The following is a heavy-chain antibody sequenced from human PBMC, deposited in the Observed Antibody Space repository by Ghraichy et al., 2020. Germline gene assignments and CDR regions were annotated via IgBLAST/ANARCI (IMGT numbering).Heavy chain of an antibody. Sequence: SETLSLTCTVSGGSISSYYWSWIRQPPGKGLEWIGYIYYSGSTNYNPSLKSRVTISVDTSKNQFSLKLSSVTAADTAVYYCASAVAVAGRVSFDYWGQGTLVTVSS. D-gene: IGHD6-19*01. CDR3: ASAVAVAGRVSFDY. CDR2: IYYSGST. CDR1: GGSISSYY. J-gene: IGHJ4*02. V-gene: IGHV4-59*01.